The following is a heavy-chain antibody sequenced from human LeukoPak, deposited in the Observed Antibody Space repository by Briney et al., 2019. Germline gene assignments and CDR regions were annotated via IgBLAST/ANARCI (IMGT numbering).Heavy chain of an antibody. CDR3: ATGPIVFDY. CDR2: VGHEDGTT. J-gene: IGHJ4*02. CDR1: GATLSKIS. Sequence: ASVRVSCKVSGATLSKISIDWVRQAHGEGREWMGSVGHEDGTTIHAQKFQGRFNMTVDTATDTAYMEMSSLMSEDTAIYYCATGPIVFDYWGQGTLVTVSS. V-gene: IGHV1-24*01. D-gene: IGHD3-22*01.